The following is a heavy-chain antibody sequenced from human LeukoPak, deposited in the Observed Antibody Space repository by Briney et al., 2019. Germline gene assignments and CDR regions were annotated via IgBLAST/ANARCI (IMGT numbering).Heavy chain of an antibody. Sequence: SGTLSLTCSVSGGSVSSYYWSWIRQPPGKGLEWIGYIYYTGSTSYSPSLRSRVTISVDTSKNQFSLRLSSVTAADTAVYYCAKGGSGYYVFDYWGQGTLVTVSS. J-gene: IGHJ4*02. CDR1: GGSVSSYY. CDR2: IYYTGST. CDR3: AKGGSGYYVFDY. V-gene: IGHV4-59*02. D-gene: IGHD3-22*01.